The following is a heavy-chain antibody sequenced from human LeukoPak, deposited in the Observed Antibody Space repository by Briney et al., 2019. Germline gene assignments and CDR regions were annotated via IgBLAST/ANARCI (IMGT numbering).Heavy chain of an antibody. D-gene: IGHD6-13*01. CDR2: IYYSGTT. CDR1: GGSFSGYY. J-gene: IGHJ4*02. CDR3: ARLGRSSWHFDY. Sequence: SETLSLTCAAYGGSFSGYYWSWIRQPPGKGLEWIGSIYYSGTTYYNPSLQSRVTISVDTSKNRFSLQLNSVIAADTAVYYCARLGRSSWHFDYWGQGTLVTVSS. V-gene: IGHV4-34*01.